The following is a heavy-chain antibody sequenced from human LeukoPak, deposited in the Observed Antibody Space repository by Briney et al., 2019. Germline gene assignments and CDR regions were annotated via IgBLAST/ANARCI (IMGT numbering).Heavy chain of an antibody. D-gene: IGHD3-22*01. V-gene: IGHV4-34*01. J-gene: IGHJ4*02. CDR2: INHSGST. Sequence: SETLSLTCAVYGGSFSGYYWSWIRQPPGKGLEWIGEINHSGSTNYSPSLKSRVTISVDTSKNQFSLKLSSVTAADTAVYYCATGVYYYDSSGYYYFGGQGTLVTVSS. CDR3: ATGVYYYDSSGYYYF. CDR1: GGSFSGYY.